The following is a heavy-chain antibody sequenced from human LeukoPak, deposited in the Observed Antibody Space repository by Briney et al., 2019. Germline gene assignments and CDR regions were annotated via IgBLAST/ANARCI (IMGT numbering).Heavy chain of an antibody. Sequence: PGGSLRLSCAASGFTFSSYSMNWVRQAPGKGLEWVSSISSSSSYIYYADSVKGRFTTSRDNAKNSLYLQMNSLRAEDTAVYYCARVGWGLRSQNWFDPWGQGTLVTVSS. J-gene: IGHJ5*02. V-gene: IGHV3-21*01. CDR3: ARVGWGLRSQNWFDP. D-gene: IGHD5-12*01. CDR1: GFTFSSYS. CDR2: ISSSSSYI.